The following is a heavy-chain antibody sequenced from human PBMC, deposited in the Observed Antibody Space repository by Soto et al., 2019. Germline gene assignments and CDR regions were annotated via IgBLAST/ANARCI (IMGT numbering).Heavy chain of an antibody. CDR2: IWYDGSNK. CDR3: ARDRSYGSGSDYSYY. J-gene: IGHJ4*02. Sequence: GGSLRLSCAASGFTFSSYGMHWVRQAPGKGLEWVAVIWYDGSNKYYADSVKGRFTISRDNSKNKLYLQMNSLRAEDTAVYYCARDRSYGSGSDYSYYWGQGT. V-gene: IGHV3-33*01. CDR1: GFTFSSYG. D-gene: IGHD3-10*01.